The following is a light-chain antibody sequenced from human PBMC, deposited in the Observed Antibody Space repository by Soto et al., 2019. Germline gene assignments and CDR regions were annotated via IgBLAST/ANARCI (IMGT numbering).Light chain of an antibody. CDR3: AAWDDSLL. CDR2: SNN. Sequence: QSVLTQPHSASGTPGQRVTISCSGSSSNIGSNTVNWYQQLPGTAPKLLIYSNNQRPSGVPDRFSGSKSGTSASLAISGLQSEDEADYYCAAWDDSLLFGGGTKVTVL. V-gene: IGLV1-44*01. J-gene: IGLJ2*01. CDR1: SSNIGSNT.